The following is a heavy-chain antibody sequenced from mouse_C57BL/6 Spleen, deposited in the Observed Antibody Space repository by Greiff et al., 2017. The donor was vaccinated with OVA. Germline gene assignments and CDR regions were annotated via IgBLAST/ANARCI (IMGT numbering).Heavy chain of an antibody. D-gene: IGHD2-2*01. Sequence: QVQLQQSGAELVRPGTSVKVSCKASGYAFTNYSIEWVKQRPGQGLEWIGVINPGSGGTNYNEKFKGKATLTADKSSSTAYMQLSSLTSEDSAVYFCARRGDGYGAMDYWGQGTSVTVSS. CDR1: GYAFTNYS. CDR2: INPGSGGT. CDR3: ARRGDGYGAMDY. J-gene: IGHJ4*01. V-gene: IGHV1-54*01.